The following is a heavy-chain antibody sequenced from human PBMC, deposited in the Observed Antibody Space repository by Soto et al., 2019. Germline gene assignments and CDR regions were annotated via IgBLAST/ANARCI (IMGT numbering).Heavy chain of an antibody. Sequence: QVQLVESGGGVVQPGRSLRLSCAASGFSFSDYGMHWVRQAPGKGLEWVSVISSDERSKYYADSVKGRFTISRDNSKHTLYLQMTSLRPEETAVYYCAKECGNSYYYYGMDVWGQGTTATVSS. CDR3: AKECGNSYYYYGMDV. CDR2: ISSDERSK. J-gene: IGHJ6*02. CDR1: GFSFSDYG. V-gene: IGHV3-30*18. D-gene: IGHD2-21*02.